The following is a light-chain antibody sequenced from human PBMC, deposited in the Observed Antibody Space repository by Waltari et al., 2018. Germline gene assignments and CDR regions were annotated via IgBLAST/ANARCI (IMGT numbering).Light chain of an antibody. CDR2: DVS. CDR1: GSDIGDSHY. V-gene: IGLV2-14*03. J-gene: IGLJ2*01. CDR3: SSYTRSSTHVI. Sequence: QSALTQPASVSGSPGQSITISCPGTGSDIGDSHYVFWYQQHPGKAPKLMIYDVSNRPSGVSNRFSGSKSGNTASLTISGLQAEDEADYYCSSYTRSSTHVIFGGGTKLTVL.